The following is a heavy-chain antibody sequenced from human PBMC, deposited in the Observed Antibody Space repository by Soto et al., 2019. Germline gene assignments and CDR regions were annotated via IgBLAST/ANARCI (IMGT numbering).Heavy chain of an antibody. V-gene: IGHV1-18*01. J-gene: IGHJ4*02. CDR1: GYTFTSSG. Sequence: GASVKVSCKASGYTFTSSGITWVRQAPGQGLEWMGWISAYNGNTNYAQKLQGRVTMTTDTSTSTAYMELRSLRSDDTAVYYCARGGYDFWSGHSLDYWGQGTQVTVSS. CDR3: ARGGYDFWSGHSLDY. CDR2: ISAYNGNT. D-gene: IGHD3-3*01.